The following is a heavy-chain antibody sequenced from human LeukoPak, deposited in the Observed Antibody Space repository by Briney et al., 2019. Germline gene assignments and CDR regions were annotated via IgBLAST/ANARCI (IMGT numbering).Heavy chain of an antibody. CDR2: IIGGAGST. Sequence: PGGSLRLSCAASGFPFSSHGMSWVRQAPGKGLEWVSGIIGGAGSTYYADSVKGRFTISRDNAKNSLYLQMNSLRAEDTAVYYCARGLSAQLLWFGELEVYYMDVWGKGTTVTISS. D-gene: IGHD3-10*01. CDR1: GFPFSSHG. J-gene: IGHJ6*03. CDR3: ARGLSAQLLWFGELEVYYMDV. V-gene: IGHV3-23*01.